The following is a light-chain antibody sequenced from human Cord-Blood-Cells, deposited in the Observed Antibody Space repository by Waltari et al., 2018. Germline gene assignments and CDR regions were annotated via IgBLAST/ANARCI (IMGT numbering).Light chain of an antibody. CDR2: GAS. CDR3: QQYGSSPRT. J-gene: IGKJ1*01. V-gene: IGKV3-20*01. Sequence: EIVLTQSPGTLSLSPGERATLSCRASQSVSSSYLAWYQQKPGQAPRLLIYGASSRATGIPDRCSGSGSGTVFTLTISRLEPEDFAVYYCQQYGSSPRTFGQGTKVEIK. CDR1: QSVSSSY.